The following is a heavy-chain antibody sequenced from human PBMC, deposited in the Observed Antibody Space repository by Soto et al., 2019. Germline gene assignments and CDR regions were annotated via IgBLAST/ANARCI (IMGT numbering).Heavy chain of an antibody. J-gene: IGHJ4*02. Sequence: EVQLVESGGGLVQPGGSLRLSCAASGFTFSDHFMDWVRQAPGKGLEWVARARHKIGHYMTEYAAAVKGRFIIARDESKNSLFLQMTSLETDDSAVYYCTSPQRGSYDWKSFWGQGTVVTVSS. V-gene: IGHV3-72*01. D-gene: IGHD1-20*01. CDR2: ARHKIGHYMT. CDR3: TSPQRGSYDWKSF. CDR1: GFTFSDHF.